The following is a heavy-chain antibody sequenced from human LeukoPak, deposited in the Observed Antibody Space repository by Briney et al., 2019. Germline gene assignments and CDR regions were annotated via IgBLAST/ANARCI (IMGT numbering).Heavy chain of an antibody. J-gene: IGHJ4*02. Sequence: SETLSLTCTVSGGSISSYYWSWIRQPPGRGLEYIGHVYYSGNTDYNPSLKSRVTMTVDTSKNQFSLRLNSVTAADTAVYYCARWYCSTTTCYYLDHWGQGTLVTVSS. D-gene: IGHD2-2*01. V-gene: IGHV4-59*01. CDR2: VYYSGNT. CDR1: GGSISSYY. CDR3: ARWYCSTTTCYYLDH.